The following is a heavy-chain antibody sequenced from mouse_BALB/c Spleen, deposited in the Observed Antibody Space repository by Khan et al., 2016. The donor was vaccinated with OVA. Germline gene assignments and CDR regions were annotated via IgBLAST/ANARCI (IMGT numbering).Heavy chain of an antibody. CDR1: GYTFTSYT. V-gene: IGHV1-4*01. CDR3: VRDGAYHRNDGWFAY. D-gene: IGHD2-14*01. J-gene: IGHJ3*01. Sequence: QVRLQQSGAELARPGASVKMFCKASGYTFTSYTIHWIKKRPGQGLEWIGYINPSNGYTNYNQKFKDKATLTTDKSSTTAYLQLSSLTSDDSAVYNCVRDGAYHRNDGWFAYWGQGTLVTVSA. CDR2: INPSNGYT.